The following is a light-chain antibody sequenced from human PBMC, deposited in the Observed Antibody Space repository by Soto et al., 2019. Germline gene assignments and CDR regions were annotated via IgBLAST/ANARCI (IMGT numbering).Light chain of an antibody. V-gene: IGKV3-15*01. CDR2: GAS. CDR1: QSVSSN. CDR3: QQYSAWPLT. Sequence: EIVMTQSPATLSVSPGERATLSCRASQSVSSNLAWYQQKPGQAPRLLIYGASTRATGIPARFSGSGSGTEFTLTISSLQSEDFAVYYCQQYSAWPLTFGGGTQVEIK. J-gene: IGKJ4*01.